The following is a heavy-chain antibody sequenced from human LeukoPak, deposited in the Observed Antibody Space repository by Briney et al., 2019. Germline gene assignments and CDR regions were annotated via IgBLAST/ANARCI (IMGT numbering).Heavy chain of an antibody. CDR1: GFTFSDYG. J-gene: IGHJ6*02. D-gene: IGHD6-19*01. V-gene: IGHV3-33*01. CDR2: VWYDGSNE. CDR3: ARDRSSGWASGMDV. Sequence: GGSLRLSCAASGFTFSDYGMHWVRQAPGKGLEWVAVVWYDGSNEHYADSVKGRFTISRDNSKNTLYLQMNSLRDEDTAVYYCARDRSSGWASGMDVWGQGTTVTVSS.